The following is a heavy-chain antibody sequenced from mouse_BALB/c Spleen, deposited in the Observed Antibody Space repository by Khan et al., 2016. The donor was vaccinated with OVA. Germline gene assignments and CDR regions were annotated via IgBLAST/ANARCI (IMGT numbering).Heavy chain of an antibody. Sequence: QVQLQQSGPGLVAPSQSLSITCTVSGFSLTDYGVSWIRQPPGKGLALLGVLWGGGITYYNSALTSRLSISKDNSKSQVFLKMNRLQNDDTSRYDCAKQLILYQYYCDNWGQGTTRTVSS. V-gene: IGHV2-6-5*01. CDR3: AKQLILYQYYCDN. J-gene: IGHJ2*01. CDR2: LWGGGIT. CDR1: GFSLTDYG.